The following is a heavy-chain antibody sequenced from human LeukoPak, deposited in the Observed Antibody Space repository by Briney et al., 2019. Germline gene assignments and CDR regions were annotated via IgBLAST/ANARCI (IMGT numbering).Heavy chain of an antibody. J-gene: IGHJ4*02. Sequence: ASVKVSCKASGYTFTGYYMHWVRQAPGQGLEWMGWINPNSGGTNYAQKFQGKVIMTRDTSISTAYMELSRLRSDDTAVYYCARDKYSSGWVDYWGQGTLVTVSS. D-gene: IGHD6-19*01. CDR2: INPNSGGT. CDR3: ARDKYSSGWVDY. V-gene: IGHV1-2*02. CDR1: GYTFTGYY.